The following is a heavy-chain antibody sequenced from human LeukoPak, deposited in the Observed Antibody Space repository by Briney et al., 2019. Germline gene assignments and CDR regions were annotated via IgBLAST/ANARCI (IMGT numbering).Heavy chain of an antibody. D-gene: IGHD4-11*01. CDR3: ARVDDYTTSYGMDV. CDR1: GFTVSSNY. V-gene: IGHV3-53*01. CDR2: IYSGGST. J-gene: IGHJ6*02. Sequence: GGSLRLSCAASGFTVSSNYMSWVRQAPGKGLEWVSVIYSGGSTYYADSVKGRFTISRDNSKNTLYLQMNSLRAEDTAVYYCARVDDYTTSYGMDVWSQGTTVTVSS.